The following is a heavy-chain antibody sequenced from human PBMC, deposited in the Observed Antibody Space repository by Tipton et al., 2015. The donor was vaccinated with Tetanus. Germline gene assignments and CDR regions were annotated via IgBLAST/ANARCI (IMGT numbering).Heavy chain of an antibody. J-gene: IGHJ3*02. CDR3: ARAANRSRRRGYDI. V-gene: IGHV4-30-4*01. CDR1: GASFSSGDYY. Sequence: GLVKPSETLSLTCTVSGASFSSGDYYWSWIRKPPGKDLEWIGYIYQTGTTYYNPSLKGRVTISMDRSNTQFSLRLDSLTAADTAVYYCARAANRSRRRGYDIWGQGKMVIVSS. D-gene: IGHD2-15*01. CDR2: IYQTGTT.